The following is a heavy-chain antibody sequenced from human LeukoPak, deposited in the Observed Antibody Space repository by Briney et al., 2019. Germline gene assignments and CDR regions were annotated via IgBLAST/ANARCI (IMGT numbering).Heavy chain of an antibody. Sequence: GGSLRLSCAASGFSFNSYAMYWVRQAPGKGLEWVAVISYDRNNKYYADSVKGRFTISRDNSKNTLYLQMNSLRAEDTAVYYCAKDPKHCSGTTCYYPSYWGQGTLVTVSS. CDR2: ISYDRNNK. CDR1: GFSFNSYA. J-gene: IGHJ4*02. V-gene: IGHV3-30-3*01. CDR3: AKDPKHCSGTTCYYPSY. D-gene: IGHD2-2*01.